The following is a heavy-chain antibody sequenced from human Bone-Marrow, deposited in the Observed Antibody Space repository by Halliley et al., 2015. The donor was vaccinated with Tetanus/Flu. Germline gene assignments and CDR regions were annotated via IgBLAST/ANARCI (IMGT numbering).Heavy chain of an antibody. CDR2: IYSGGNT. CDR1: ELTVSSNY. J-gene: IGHJ4*02. D-gene: IGHD1-26*01. CDR3: ASSSSGSYDY. V-gene: IGHV3-53*01. Sequence: CAASELTVSSNYMSWVRQAPGRGLEWVSLIYSGGNTYYADSVKGRFTISRDNSKNTVYLQMNSLRTEDTAVYYCASSSSGSYDYWGQGTLVTVSS.